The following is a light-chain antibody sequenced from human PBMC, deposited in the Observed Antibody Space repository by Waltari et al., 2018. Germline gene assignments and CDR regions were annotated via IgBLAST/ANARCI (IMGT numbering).Light chain of an antibody. CDR3: QSYDNSLRGSVL. CDR2: ETP. CDR1: DPNIDPFG. Sequence: QSVLTQAPSVSGAPGQRVTISCTGGDPNIDPFGVNWYQPPPGRVPKLIIYETPNRPSGVPDRFSGSKSGTSAALAIDGLQPEDEGDYYCQSYDNSLRGSVLFGGGTKVTV. J-gene: IGLJ3*02. V-gene: IGLV1-40*01.